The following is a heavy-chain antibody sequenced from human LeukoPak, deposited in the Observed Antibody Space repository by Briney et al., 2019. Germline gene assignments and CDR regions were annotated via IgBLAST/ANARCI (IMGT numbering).Heavy chain of an antibody. J-gene: IGHJ4*02. CDR1: GGSFSGYY. CDR3: ARVVPGELHPVHFDY. V-gene: IGHV4-34*01. D-gene: IGHD1-26*01. Sequence: SETLSLTCAVYGGSFSGYYWSWIRQPPGKGLEWIGEINHSGSTNYNPSLKSRVTISVDTSKNQFSLKLSSVTAADTAVYYCARVVPGELHPVHFDYWGQGTLVTVSS. CDR2: INHSGST.